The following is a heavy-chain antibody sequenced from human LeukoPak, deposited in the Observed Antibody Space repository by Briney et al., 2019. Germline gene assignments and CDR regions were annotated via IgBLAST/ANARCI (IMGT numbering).Heavy chain of an antibody. V-gene: IGHV1-8*01. CDR2: MNPNSGKT. Sequence: ASVKVSCKASGYTFTSYDIYCVRQATGQGLEWMGWMNPNSGKTGSAQKFQGRVSMTRNTSISTAYMELSSLRSEDTAVYYCARVLSWFGELFVYYFDYWGQGTLVTVSS. CDR3: ARVLSWFGELFVYYFDY. J-gene: IGHJ4*02. CDR1: GYTFTSYD. D-gene: IGHD3-10*01.